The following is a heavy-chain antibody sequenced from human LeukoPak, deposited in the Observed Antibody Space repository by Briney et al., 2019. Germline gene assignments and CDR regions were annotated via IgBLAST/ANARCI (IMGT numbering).Heavy chain of an antibody. V-gene: IGHV4-61*02. J-gene: IGHJ6*03. D-gene: IGHD3-10*01. CDR2: IYTSGSI. Sequence: SETLSLTCTVSGGSISSGDYFWSWIRQPAGKGLEWIGRIYTSGSINYNPSLKSRVTISRDTSKNQFSLRLSSVTAADTAVYYCARVSGSRNPHSNYYYYYMDVWGEGTTVVVSS. CDR3: ARVSGSRNPHSNYYYYYMDV. CDR1: GGSISSGDYF.